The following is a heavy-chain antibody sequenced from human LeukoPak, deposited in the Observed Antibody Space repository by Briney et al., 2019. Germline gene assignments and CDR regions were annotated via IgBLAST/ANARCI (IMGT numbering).Heavy chain of an antibody. V-gene: IGHV1-18*01. D-gene: IGHD1-1*01. CDR3: GRAGGDNCHEGDDY. J-gene: IGHJ4*02. Sequence: ASVKVSCKASGYTFTSYGISWVPQAPGQGLEWMGWISAYNGNTNYAQKLQGRVTMTTDTSTSTAYMELRSPRSAATAVYYCGRAGGDNCHEGDDYWGQGTLVTVSS. CDR1: GYTFTSYG. CDR2: ISAYNGNT.